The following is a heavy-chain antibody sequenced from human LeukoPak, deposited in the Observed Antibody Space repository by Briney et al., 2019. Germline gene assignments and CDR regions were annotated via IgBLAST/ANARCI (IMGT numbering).Heavy chain of an antibody. V-gene: IGHV4-39*01. CDR2: IYYSVIT. D-gene: IGHD3-10*01. CDR1: GGSISSSSYD. CDR3: ARLGWFGLDV. Sequence: PSQTPSLTCTVTGGSISSSSYDWGWICQPPGKGLEWTGRIYYSVITYYNPSLMSRLTISVETSKKQFSQQLSSVTPAGTAVYYCARLGWFGLDVWGKGTTVSISS. J-gene: IGHJ6*01.